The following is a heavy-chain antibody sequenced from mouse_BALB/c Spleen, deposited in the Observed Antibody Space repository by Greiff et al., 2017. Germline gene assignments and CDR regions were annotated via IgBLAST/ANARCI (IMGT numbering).Heavy chain of an antibody. Sequence: VQLVESGAELMKPGASVKISCKATGYTFSSYWIEWVKQRPGHGLEWIGEILPRSGSTNYNEKFKGKATFTVDTSSNTAYMQLSSLTSEDSAVYYCARCLYYYGSSYAMDYWGQGTSVTVSS. CDR2: ILPRSGST. D-gene: IGHD1-1*01. V-gene: IGHV1-9*01. CDR3: ARCLYYYGSSYAMDY. J-gene: IGHJ4*01. CDR1: GYTFSSYW.